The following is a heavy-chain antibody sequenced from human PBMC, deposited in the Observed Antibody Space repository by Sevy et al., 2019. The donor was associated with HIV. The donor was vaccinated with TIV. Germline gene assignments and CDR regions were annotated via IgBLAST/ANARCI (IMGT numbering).Heavy chain of an antibody. Sequence: SETLSLTCTVSGGSISSSSYYWGWIRQPPGKGLEWIGSIYYRGSTYYNPSLKSRVTISVDTSKNQFSLKLSSVTAADTAVYYCASQYYYDSSGYYWWGQGTLVTVSS. CDR1: GGSISSSSYY. J-gene: IGHJ4*02. CDR2: IYYRGST. CDR3: ASQYYYDSSGYYW. D-gene: IGHD3-22*01. V-gene: IGHV4-39*01.